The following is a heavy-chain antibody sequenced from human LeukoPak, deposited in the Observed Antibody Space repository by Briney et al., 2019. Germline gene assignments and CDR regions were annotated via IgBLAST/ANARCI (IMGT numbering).Heavy chain of an antibody. J-gene: IGHJ6*03. CDR2: INHSGST. CDR1: GGSFRGYY. Sequence: PSETLSLTCAVHGGSFRGYYWSWIRQPPGKGLEWVGEINHSGSTNYNPSLKSRVTISVDTSKNQFSLKLSSVTAADTAVYYCARVSSSYYYYMDVWGKGTTVTVSS. V-gene: IGHV4-34*01. CDR3: ARVSSSYYYYMDV. D-gene: IGHD6-13*01.